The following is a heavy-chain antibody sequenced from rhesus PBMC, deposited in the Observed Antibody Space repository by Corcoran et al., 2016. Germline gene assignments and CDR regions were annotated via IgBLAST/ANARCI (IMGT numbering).Heavy chain of an antibody. D-gene: IGHD6-31*01. J-gene: IGHJ4*01. CDR2: IKIGGGGT. CDR3: AKERYSSGWANFDY. V-gene: IGHV3S25*01. Sequence: EVQLVESGGGLAKPGGSLRLSCAASGFTFSSYWMNWVRQAPGKGLEWVSAIKIGGGGTYYADSGKGRFTISRDNSKNTLSLQMNSLGAEDTAVYYCAKERYSSGWANFDYWGQGVLVTVSS. CDR1: GFTFSSYW.